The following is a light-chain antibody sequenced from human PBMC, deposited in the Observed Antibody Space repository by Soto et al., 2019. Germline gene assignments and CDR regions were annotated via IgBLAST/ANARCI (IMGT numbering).Light chain of an antibody. CDR2: NNT. CDR3: QSFDSSLTAPI. J-gene: IGLJ2*01. Sequence: QSVLTQPASVSGSPGQSITISCTGSNSNIGADSEVHWYQQFPGTAPKLLISNNTSRPSGVPGRFSGSRSATSASLAITGLQSEDEADYYCQSFDSSLTAPILGVGTKLTVL. CDR1: NSNIGADSE. V-gene: IGLV1-40*01.